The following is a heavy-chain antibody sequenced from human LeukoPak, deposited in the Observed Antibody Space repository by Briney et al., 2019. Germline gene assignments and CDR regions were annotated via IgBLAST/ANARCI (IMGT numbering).Heavy chain of an antibody. D-gene: IGHD6-13*01. CDR1: GFTFDDYA. Sequence: TGGSLRLSCAASGFTFDDYALHWVRQAPGKGLEWVSLISGDGGSTYYADPVKGRFTISRDNSKNSLYLQMNSLRTEDTALYYCAKVSASSWLGAFDIWGQGTMVTVSS. J-gene: IGHJ3*02. V-gene: IGHV3-43*02. CDR3: AKVSASSWLGAFDI. CDR2: ISGDGGST.